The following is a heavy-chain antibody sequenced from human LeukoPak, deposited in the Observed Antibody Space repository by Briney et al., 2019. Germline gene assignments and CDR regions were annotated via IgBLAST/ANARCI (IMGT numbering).Heavy chain of an antibody. J-gene: IGHJ4*02. CDR2: IIPIFGTA. V-gene: IGHV1-69*13. D-gene: IGHD3-22*01. CDR1: GGTFSSYA. CDR3: ARDRHYYDSSGYNF. Sequence: EASVKVSCKASGGTFSSYAISWVRQAPGQGLEWMGGIIPIFGTANYAQKFQGRVTITADESTSTAYMELSSLRSEDTAVYYCARDRHYYDSSGYNFWGQGTLVTVSS.